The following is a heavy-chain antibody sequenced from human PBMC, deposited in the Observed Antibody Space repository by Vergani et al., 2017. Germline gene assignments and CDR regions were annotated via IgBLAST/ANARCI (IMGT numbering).Heavy chain of an antibody. D-gene: IGHD6-19*01. J-gene: IGHJ4*02. CDR2: INQDGSEK. V-gene: IGHV3-7*01. CDR1: GFTFSSDW. Sequence: EVQLVESGGGLVQPGGSLRLSCAASGFTFSSDWRSWVRQAPGKGLEWVANINQDGSEKYYVDSVKGRFTISRDNAKNSLYLQMNSLRAEDTAVYYCAKSPLYSSGSQVWGQGTLVTVSS. CDR3: AKSPLYSSGSQV.